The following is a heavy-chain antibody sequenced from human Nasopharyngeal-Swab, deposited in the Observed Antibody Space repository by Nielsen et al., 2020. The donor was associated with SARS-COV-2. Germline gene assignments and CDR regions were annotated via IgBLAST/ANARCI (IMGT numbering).Heavy chain of an antibody. CDR3: ARTRYCSSGSCYMDV. CDR2: ISGDGTRT. J-gene: IGHJ6*03. CDR1: GFTFDDYA. Sequence: GESLKISCAASGFTFDDYAMHWVRQAPGKGLEWVSLISGDGTRTYYGDSVKGRFTISRDNAKKTLYLQMNSLRAEDTAVYYCARTRYCSSGSCYMDVWGKGTTVTVSS. D-gene: IGHD2-15*01. V-gene: IGHV3-43*02.